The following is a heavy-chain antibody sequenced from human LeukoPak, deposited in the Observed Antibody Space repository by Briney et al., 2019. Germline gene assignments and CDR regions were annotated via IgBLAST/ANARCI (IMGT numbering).Heavy chain of an antibody. CDR1: SYTFTSYG. CDR3: ARDPVGYSGSYFE. Sequence: GASVKVYCKASSYTFTSYGIRWERQPPGQGREWMGWISAYNGNTNYAQKLQGRVTMTTDTSTSTAYMELRSLRSDDTAVYYCARDPVGYSGSYFEWGQGTLVTVSS. CDR2: ISAYNGNT. D-gene: IGHD1-26*01. V-gene: IGHV1-18*04. J-gene: IGHJ4*02.